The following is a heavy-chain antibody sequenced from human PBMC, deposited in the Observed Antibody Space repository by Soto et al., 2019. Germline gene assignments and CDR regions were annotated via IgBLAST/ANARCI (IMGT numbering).Heavy chain of an antibody. V-gene: IGHV4-34*12. CDR3: ARQRPTDGRWEFANYYGMDV. J-gene: IGHJ6*02. Sequence: SETLSLTCVVSGYSISSAYYWSWVRQPPGKGLEWIGEIIHSESTKYNPSLKSRVTISVDTSKNQFSLKLSSVTAADTAVYYCARQRPTDGRWEFANYYGMDVWGQGTPVTVSS. CDR2: IIHSEST. D-gene: IGHD1-26*01. CDR1: GYSISSAYY.